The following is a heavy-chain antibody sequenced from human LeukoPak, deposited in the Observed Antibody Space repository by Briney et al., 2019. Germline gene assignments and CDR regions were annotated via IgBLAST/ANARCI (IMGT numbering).Heavy chain of an antibody. CDR3: ARRGIAAAFGWFDP. Sequence: SETLSLTCTVSGGSINSSSYYWGWIRQPPGKGLEWIGSIYYSGSTYYNPSLKSRVTISVDTSKNQFSLKLSSVTAADTAVYYCARRGIAAAFGWFDPWGQGTLVTVSS. D-gene: IGHD6-13*01. CDR1: GGSINSSSYY. CDR2: IYYSGST. J-gene: IGHJ5*02. V-gene: IGHV4-39*01.